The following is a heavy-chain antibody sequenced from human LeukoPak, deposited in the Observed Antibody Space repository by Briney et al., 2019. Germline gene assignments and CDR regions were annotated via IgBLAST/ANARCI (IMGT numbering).Heavy chain of an antibody. Sequence: GGSLRLSCGASGFTFSSYAMSWVRQAPGKGLEWVSAISGSGDSTYYADSVQGRFTISRDNSKSTLCLQMNSLRAEDTAVYYCAKQLGYCSDGSCYFPYWGQGTLVTVSS. CDR3: AKQLGYCSDGSCYFPY. CDR1: GFTFSSYA. J-gene: IGHJ4*02. D-gene: IGHD2-15*01. CDR2: ISGSGDST. V-gene: IGHV3-23*01.